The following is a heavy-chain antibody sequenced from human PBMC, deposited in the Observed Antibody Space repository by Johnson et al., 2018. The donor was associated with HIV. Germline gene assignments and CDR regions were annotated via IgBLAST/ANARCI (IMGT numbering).Heavy chain of an antibody. D-gene: IGHD2-21*02. Sequence: QVQLVESGGGVVQPGGSLRLSCAGSGFTFSSYGMHWVRQAPGKGLEWVSFIRYDGSDKHSADSVKGRFNISRDNSKHTLYLQMNSLRAEDTAVYYCARDLLIAYCGGDCWDAFDIWGQGTMVTVSS. CDR2: IRYDGSDK. V-gene: IGHV3-30*02. CDR1: GFTFSSYG. J-gene: IGHJ3*02. CDR3: ARDLLIAYCGGDCWDAFDI.